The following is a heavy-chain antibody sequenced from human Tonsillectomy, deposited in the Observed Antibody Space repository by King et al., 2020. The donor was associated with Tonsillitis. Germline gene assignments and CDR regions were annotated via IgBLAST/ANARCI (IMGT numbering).Heavy chain of an antibody. V-gene: IGHV4-39*01. CDR3: ARSTGDYDSSNFDY. CDR1: GGSISSSSDY. CDR2: IYYSGST. D-gene: IGHD3-22*01. Sequence: QLQESGPGLVKPSETLSLTCTVSGGSISSSSDYWGWIRQPPGKGLEWIGSIYYSGSTYYNPSLKSRVTISVDTSKNQFALKLSSVTAADTAVYYCARSTGDYDSSNFDYWGQGTLVTVSS. J-gene: IGHJ4*02.